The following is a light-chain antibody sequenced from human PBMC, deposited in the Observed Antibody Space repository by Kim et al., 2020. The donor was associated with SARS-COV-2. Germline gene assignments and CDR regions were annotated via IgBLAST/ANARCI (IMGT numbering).Light chain of an antibody. J-gene: IGKJ1*01. CDR3: QQFGDSPPWT. V-gene: IGKV3-20*01. CDR2: GSF. Sequence: PGERATLTGRASQTVSARYLAWYQQKGGQAPRLIIRGSFTRAPGVPDRFNGSRSGTDFILTISNLEPEDSAVYYCQQFGDSPPWTFGQGTKVDIK. CDR1: QTVSARY.